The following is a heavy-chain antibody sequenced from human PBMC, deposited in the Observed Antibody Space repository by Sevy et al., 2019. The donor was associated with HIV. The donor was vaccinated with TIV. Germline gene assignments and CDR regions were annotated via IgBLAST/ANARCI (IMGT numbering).Heavy chain of an antibody. V-gene: IGHV3-30-3*01. CDR2: ISYDGSNK. CDR3: ARDRQLATQLFDY. D-gene: IGHD6-6*01. Sequence: GGSLRLSCAASGFTFSSYAMHWDRQAPGKGLEWVAVISYDGSNKYYADSVKGRFTISRDNSKNTLYLQMNSLRAEDTAVYYCARDRQLATQLFDYWGQGTLVTVSS. J-gene: IGHJ4*02. CDR1: GFTFSSYA.